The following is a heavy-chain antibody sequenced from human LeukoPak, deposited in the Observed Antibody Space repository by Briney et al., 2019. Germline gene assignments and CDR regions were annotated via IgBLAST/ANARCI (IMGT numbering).Heavy chain of an antibody. CDR1: GYSLTELS. Sequence: ASVKVSCKVSGYSLTELSMHWVRQAPGKGLEWMGGFDPEAGETIYAQKFQGRVTMTEDTSTDTAYMELSSLRSEDTAVYYCATHGPTGYYDDYWGQGTLVTVSS. CDR3: ATHGPTGYYDDY. J-gene: IGHJ4*02. D-gene: IGHD3-22*01. CDR2: FDPEAGET. V-gene: IGHV1-24*01.